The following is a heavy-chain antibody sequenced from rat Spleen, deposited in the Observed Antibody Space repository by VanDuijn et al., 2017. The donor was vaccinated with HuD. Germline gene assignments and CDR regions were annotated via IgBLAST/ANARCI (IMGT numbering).Heavy chain of an antibody. CDR2: IWGNGNA. D-gene: IGHD1-2*01. CDR1: GFSLISYA. CDR3: ARADIGAIYTDGI. V-gene: IGHV2-13*01. J-gene: IGHJ2*01. Sequence: QVQLKESGPGLVQSSQTLSLTCTVSGFSLISYAVNWVRQPPGKGLEWMGVIWGNGNANYNSALKSRLSISRDTSKSQGYLKMNSLQTEDTATYYCARADIGAIYTDGIWGQGVMVTVSS.